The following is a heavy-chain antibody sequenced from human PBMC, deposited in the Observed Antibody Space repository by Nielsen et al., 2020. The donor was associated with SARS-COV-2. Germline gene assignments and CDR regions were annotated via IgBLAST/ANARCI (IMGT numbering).Heavy chain of an antibody. CDR2: MHYSGTT. D-gene: IGHD4/OR15-4a*01. J-gene: IGHJ3*02. CDR1: GGSISSSSYY. Sequence: SETLSLTCSFSGGSISSSSYYWGWIRQPPGKGLEWIGSMHYSGTTHYNPSLKSRVTMSVDTSKNQFSLKLSSVTAADTAVYYCAGCYHAFDIWGQGTMVTVSS. CDR3: AGCYHAFDI. V-gene: IGHV4-39*01.